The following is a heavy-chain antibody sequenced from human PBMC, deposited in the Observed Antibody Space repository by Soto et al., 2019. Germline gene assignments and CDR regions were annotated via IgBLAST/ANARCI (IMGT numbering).Heavy chain of an antibody. J-gene: IGHJ5*02. CDR2: IIPILGIE. D-gene: IGHD3-16*01. CDR3: ARGGPFDP. CDR1: GGTFSSYT. V-gene: IGHV1-69*02. Sequence: QVQLLKSVAEVKKPGSSVKASCKASGGTFSSYTITWVRRAPGQGLEWMGRIIPILGIENYAQKFQGRVTITSDKPTSTAYMELSSLRSEDTAVYYCARGGPFDPWGQGTLVTVS.